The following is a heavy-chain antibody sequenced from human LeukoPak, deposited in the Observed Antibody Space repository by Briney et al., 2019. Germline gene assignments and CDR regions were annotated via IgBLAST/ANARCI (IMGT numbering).Heavy chain of an antibody. CDR3: AREGITMIV. CDR1: CVSFSSYY. J-gene: IGHJ4*02. CDR2: IKHSGST. D-gene: IGHD3-22*01. V-gene: IGHV4-34*01. Sequence: SETLSLTCAVYCVSFSSYYWSWIRQPPGKGLEWIGEIKHSGSTNYNPSLKSRVTISVDTSKNQFPLKPSSVTAADTAVYYCAREGITMIVWGQGTLVTVSS.